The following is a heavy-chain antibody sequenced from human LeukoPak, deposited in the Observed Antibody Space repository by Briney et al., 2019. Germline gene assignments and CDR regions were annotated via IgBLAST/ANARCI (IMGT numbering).Heavy chain of an antibody. J-gene: IGHJ4*02. D-gene: IGHD1-26*01. Sequence: ASVKVSCKASGYTFTGYYMHWVRQAPGQGLEWMGRINPNSGGTNYAQKFQGRVTITGDTSISTAYMELSSLRSDDTAMYYCTRESGSYHGNDYWGQGTLVTVSS. CDR2: INPNSGGT. CDR3: TRESGSYHGNDY. CDR1: GYTFTGYY. V-gene: IGHV1-2*06.